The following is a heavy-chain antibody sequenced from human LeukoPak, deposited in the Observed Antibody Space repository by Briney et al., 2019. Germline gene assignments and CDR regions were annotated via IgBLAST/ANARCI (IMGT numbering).Heavy chain of an antibody. V-gene: IGHV1-2*02. CDR3: ASKWVTYYYNSSAYHYPTDVFDI. J-gene: IGHJ3*02. CDR2: INANSGDT. D-gene: IGHD3-22*01. CDR1: GHTFTGYY. Sequence: GASVKVSCKASGHTFTGYYMHWVRQAPGQGLEWMGWINANSGDTNYAQKFQGRVTMTRDTSISTAYMEPSRLRSDDTAVYYCASKWVTYYYNSSAYHYPTDVFDIWGQGTMVTVSS.